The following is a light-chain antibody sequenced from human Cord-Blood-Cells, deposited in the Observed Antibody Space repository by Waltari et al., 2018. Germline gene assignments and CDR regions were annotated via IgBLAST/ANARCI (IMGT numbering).Light chain of an antibody. V-gene: IGLV5-45*02. J-gene: IGLJ3*02. CDR3: MIWHSSAWV. CDR2: YKSDSDK. Sequence: QAVLTQPSSLSSSPGASASLTCTLRSGINVGTYRIYWYQQKTGSPPQYLLRYKSDSDKQQGSGVPSRFSGSKDAWANAGILLISGLQSEDEADYYCMIWHSSAWVFGGGTKLTVL. CDR1: SGINVGTYR.